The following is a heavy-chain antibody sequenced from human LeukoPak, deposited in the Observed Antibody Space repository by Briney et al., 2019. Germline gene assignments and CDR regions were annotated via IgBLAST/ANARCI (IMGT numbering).Heavy chain of an antibody. CDR3: AKDTYSTSPYYFDY. V-gene: IGHV3-74*01. D-gene: IGHD1-26*01. CDR1: GFTFSSFW. Sequence: GGSLRLSCAASGFTFSSFWMHWVRQAPGKGLVWVSRINSDGSSTSYADSVKGRFTISRDNAKNTLYLQMNSLRAEDTAVYYCAKDTYSTSPYYFDYWGQGTLVTVSS. CDR2: INSDGSST. J-gene: IGHJ4*02.